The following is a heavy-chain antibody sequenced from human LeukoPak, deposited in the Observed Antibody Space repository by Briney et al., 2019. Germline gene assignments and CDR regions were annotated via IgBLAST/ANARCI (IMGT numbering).Heavy chain of an antibody. Sequence: GASVKVSCKASGGTFSSYPFSWVRQAPGQGLEWMGEITPILGTANYAQQFQGRLTITADESTSTAYMELRSLRSDDTAVYYCAREGYYGSGSYYSNWGQGTLVTVSS. J-gene: IGHJ4*02. V-gene: IGHV1-69*01. CDR2: ITPILGTA. CDR3: AREGYYGSGSYYSN. D-gene: IGHD3-10*01. CDR1: GGTFSSYP.